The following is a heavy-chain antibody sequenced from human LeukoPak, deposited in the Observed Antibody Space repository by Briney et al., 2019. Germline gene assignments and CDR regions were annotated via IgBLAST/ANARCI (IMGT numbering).Heavy chain of an antibody. CDR3: ARVIRTVTTYYFDY. CDR2: ISDDGSNK. Sequence: GRSLRLSCAASGVTFSTYGMHWVRQAPGKGLEWVAVISDDGSNKYYADSVKGRFTISRDNAKNSLYLQMNSLRAEDTAVYYCARVIRTVTTYYFDYWGQGTLVTVSS. V-gene: IGHV3-30*03. J-gene: IGHJ4*02. CDR1: GVTFSTYG. D-gene: IGHD4-17*01.